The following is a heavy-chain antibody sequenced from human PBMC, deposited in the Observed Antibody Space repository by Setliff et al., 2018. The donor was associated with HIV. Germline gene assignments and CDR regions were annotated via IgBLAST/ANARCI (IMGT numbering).Heavy chain of an antibody. CDR1: GGTFSSYA. J-gene: IGHJ6*02. Sequence: SVKVSCKASGGTFSSYAISWVRQAPGQGLEWMGGIIPILGIANYAQKFQGRVTITADESTSTAYMELSSLRSEDTAMYYCARDLYGSSLGGMDVWGQGTTVTVSS. D-gene: IGHD3-10*01. CDR3: ARDLYGSSLGGMDV. V-gene: IGHV1-69*10. CDR2: IIPILGIA.